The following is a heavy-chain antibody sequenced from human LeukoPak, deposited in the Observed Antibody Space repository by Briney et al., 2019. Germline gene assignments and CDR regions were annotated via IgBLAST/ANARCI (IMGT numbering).Heavy chain of an antibody. Sequence: ASVKVSCKASGYTFTGYYMHWVRQAPGQGLEWMGWINPNSGGTNYAQKFQGRVTMTRDTSISTAYMELSRLRSDATAVYYCARGYCSGGSCNPFDYWGQGTLVTVSS. CDR3: ARGYCSGGSCNPFDY. D-gene: IGHD2-15*01. J-gene: IGHJ4*02. CDR1: GYTFTGYY. CDR2: INPNSGGT. V-gene: IGHV1-2*02.